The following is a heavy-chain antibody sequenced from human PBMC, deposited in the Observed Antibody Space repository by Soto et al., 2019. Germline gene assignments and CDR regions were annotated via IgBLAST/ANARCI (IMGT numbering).Heavy chain of an antibody. Sequence: PSETLSLTCAVSGYSISSGYYWGWLRQPPGKRLEWLGYIYSSGFTTYNPSLKGRLTISVDTSKNQFSLRLSSVTSADTAVYYCARGGAPYNWFGPWGQGTLVTVSS. J-gene: IGHJ5*02. D-gene: IGHD3-16*01. CDR1: GYSISSGYY. CDR2: IYSSGFT. CDR3: ARGGAPYNWFGP. V-gene: IGHV4-61*01.